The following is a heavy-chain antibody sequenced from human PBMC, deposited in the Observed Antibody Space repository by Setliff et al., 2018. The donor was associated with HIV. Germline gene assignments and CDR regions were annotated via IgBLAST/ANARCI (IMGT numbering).Heavy chain of an antibody. J-gene: IGHJ4*02. V-gene: IGHV3-49*04. CDR3: TKTPTPVAGTVDY. CDR2: IRSQIYDGTP. Sequence: PGGSLRLSCTTSGFTFGDYAMSWVRQAPGKGLEWVGFIRSQIYDGTPEYAASVRGRFSISRDDSENIAYLQTNSLKTEDTAVYYCTKTPTPVAGTVDYWGQGTLVTVS. CDR1: GFTFGDYA. D-gene: IGHD6-19*01.